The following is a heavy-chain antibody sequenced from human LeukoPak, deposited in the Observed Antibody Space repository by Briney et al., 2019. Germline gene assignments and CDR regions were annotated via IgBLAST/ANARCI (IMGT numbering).Heavy chain of an antibody. D-gene: IGHD6-19*01. CDR2: ISTTGSSI. J-gene: IGHJ4*02. V-gene: IGHV3-48*04. CDR1: GFTFSSYS. CDR3: ARVQRGIAVALDY. Sequence: PGGSLRLSCATSGFTFSSYSTNWVRQAPGKGLEWVSYISTTGSSIYYADSVKGRFTISRDNVKNLLYLQMNSLRAEDTAVYYCARVQRGIAVALDYWGQGTLATVSS.